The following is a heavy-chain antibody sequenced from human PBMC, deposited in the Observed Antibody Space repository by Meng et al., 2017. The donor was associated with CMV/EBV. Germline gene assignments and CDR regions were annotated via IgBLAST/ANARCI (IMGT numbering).Heavy chain of an antibody. D-gene: IGHD2-2*01. CDR2: IYYSGST. CDR3: ARDLPVVPAESEGSDFDY. CDR1: GGSVSSGSYY. J-gene: IGHJ4*02. Sequence: GSLRLSCTVSGGSVSSGSYYWSWIRQPPGKGLEWIGYIYYSGSTNYNPSLKSRVTISVDTSKNQFSLKLSSVTAADTAVYYCARDLPVVPAESEGSDFDYWGQGTLVTVSS. V-gene: IGHV4-61*01.